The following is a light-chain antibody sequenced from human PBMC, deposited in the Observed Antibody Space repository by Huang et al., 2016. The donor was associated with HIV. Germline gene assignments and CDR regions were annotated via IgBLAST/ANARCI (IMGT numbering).Light chain of an antibody. V-gene: IGKV2-28*01. CDR3: MQGLQTRIT. J-gene: IGKJ5*01. CDR1: ERLLHSNGYNY. CDR2: MGS. Sequence: DIVMTQSPLSLAVTPGETASISCRSSERLLHSNGYNYLEWYQQKTGQSPRLLISMGSNRASGVPDRIRGSGSGTDFKLKISRVEADDVGVYYCMQGLQTRITFGQGTRLEIK.